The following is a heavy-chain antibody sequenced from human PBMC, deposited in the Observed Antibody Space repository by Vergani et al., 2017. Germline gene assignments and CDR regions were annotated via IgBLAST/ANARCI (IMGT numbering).Heavy chain of an antibody. J-gene: IGHJ6*02. Sequence: EVQLLESGGGLVKPGGSLRLSCAASGFTFSSYSMNWVRQAPGKGLEWVSSISSSSSYIYYADSVKGRFTISRDNAKNSLYPQMNSLRAEDTAVYYCARDDNAAARYYYYGMDVWGQGTTVTVSS. V-gene: IGHV3-21*01. CDR3: ARDDNAAARYYYYGMDV. CDR1: GFTFSSYS. D-gene: IGHD2-2*01. CDR2: ISSSSSYI.